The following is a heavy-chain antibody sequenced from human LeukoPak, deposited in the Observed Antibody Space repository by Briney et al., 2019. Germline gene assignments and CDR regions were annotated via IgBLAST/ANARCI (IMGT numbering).Heavy chain of an antibody. CDR3: ARRTSNPVGAIDY. CDR2: ISYSGT. Sequence: SETLSLTCTVSGDSISISNYYWGWIRQPPGRGLEWIGSISYSGTYYNPSLKSRLTISVDTSKNHFSLSLRSVTAADTAVYYCARRTSNPVGAIDYWGQGTLVTVSS. D-gene: IGHD1-26*01. J-gene: IGHJ4*02. V-gene: IGHV4-39*01. CDR1: GDSISISNYY.